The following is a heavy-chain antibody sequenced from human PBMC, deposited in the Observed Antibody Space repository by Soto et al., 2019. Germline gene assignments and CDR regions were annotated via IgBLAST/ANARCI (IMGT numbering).Heavy chain of an antibody. CDR1: GFTFSSYS. V-gene: IGHV3-48*01. CDR2: ISSSSSTI. J-gene: IGHJ4*02. D-gene: IGHD2-15*01. CDR3: ARIDCSGGSCYSD. Sequence: PGGSLRLSCAASGFTFSSYSKNWVRQAPGKGLEWVSYISSSSSTIYYADSVKGRFTISRDNAKNSLYLQMNSLRAEDTAVYYCARIDCSGGSCYSDWGQGTLVTVSS.